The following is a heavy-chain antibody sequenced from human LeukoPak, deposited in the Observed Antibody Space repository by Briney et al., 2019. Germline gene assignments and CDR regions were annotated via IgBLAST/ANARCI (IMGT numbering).Heavy chain of an antibody. J-gene: IGHJ4*02. V-gene: IGHV3-23*01. CDR2: ISGSGGST. CDR1: GFTFSSYA. CDR3: AKGSTVTTRGTYFDY. Sequence: PGGSLRLSCAASGFTFSSYAMSWVRQAPGKGLEWVSAISGSGGSTYYADSVKGRFTISRDNSKNTLYLQMNSLRAEDTAVYYCAKGSTVTTRGTYFDYWGQGTLVTVSS. D-gene: IGHD4-17*01.